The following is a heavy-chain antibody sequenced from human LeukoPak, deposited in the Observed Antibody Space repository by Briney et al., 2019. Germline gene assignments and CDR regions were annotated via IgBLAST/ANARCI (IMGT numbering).Heavy chain of an antibody. CDR3: ARTAAAGYQPARYFDC. CDR2: IIPIFGTA. J-gene: IGHJ4*02. CDR1: GGTFSSYA. V-gene: IGHV1-69*13. Sequence: SVKVSCKASGGTFSSYAISWVRQAPGQGLEWMGGIIPIFGTANYAQKFQGRVTITADESTSTAYMELSSLRSEDTAVYYCARTAAAGYQPARYFDCWGQGTLVTVSS. D-gene: IGHD6-13*01.